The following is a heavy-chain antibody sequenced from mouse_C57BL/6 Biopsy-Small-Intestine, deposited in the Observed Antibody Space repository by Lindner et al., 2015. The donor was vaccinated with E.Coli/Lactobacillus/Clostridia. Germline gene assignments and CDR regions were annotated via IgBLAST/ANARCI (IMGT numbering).Heavy chain of an antibody. CDR2: IDPNRDVT. V-gene: IGHV1-72*04. D-gene: IGHD1-3*01. J-gene: IGHJ4*01. CDR1: GYTFTGYY. CDR3: VREWKPGRYFFDY. Sequence: SVKVSCKASGYTFTGYYMHWVRQVPGQGLEWMGWIDPNRDVTTYAQKFQDRVTMTRDTSISTSYMELSSLRSDDTALYYCVREWKPGRYFFDYWGQGTLVTVSS.